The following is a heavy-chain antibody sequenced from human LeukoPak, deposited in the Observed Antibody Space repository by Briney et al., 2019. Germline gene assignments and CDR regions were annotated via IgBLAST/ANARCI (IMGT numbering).Heavy chain of an antibody. CDR2: ISAYNGNT. CDR3: ARDDCSSTSCHYYGMGV. CDR1: GYTFTSYG. D-gene: IGHD2-2*01. V-gene: IGHV1-18*01. J-gene: IGHJ6*02. Sequence: ASVKVSCKASGYTFTSYGISWVRQAPGQGLEWMGWISAYNGNTNYAQKLQGRVTMTTDTSTSTAYMELRSLRSDDTAVYYCARDDCSSTSCHYYGMGVWGQGTTVTVSS.